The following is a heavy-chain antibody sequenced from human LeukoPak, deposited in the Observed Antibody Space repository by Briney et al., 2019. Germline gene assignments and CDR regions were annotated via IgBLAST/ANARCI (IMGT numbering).Heavy chain of an antibody. Sequence: GGSLRLSCAASGFTFDDYAMHWVRQAPGKGLEWVSGISWNSGSIGYADSVKGRFTISRDNSENMLYLQLNTLRVEDTAIYYCARGGVPEATSGWFDPWGQGTLVTVSS. CDR2: ISWNSGSI. J-gene: IGHJ5*02. D-gene: IGHD6-25*01. CDR3: ARGGVPEATSGWFDP. V-gene: IGHV3-9*01. CDR1: GFTFDDYA.